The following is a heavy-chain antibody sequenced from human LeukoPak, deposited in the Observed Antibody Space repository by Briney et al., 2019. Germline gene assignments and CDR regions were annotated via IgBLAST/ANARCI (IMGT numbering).Heavy chain of an antibody. J-gene: IGHJ3*02. CDR1: GFTFSSYA. CDR3: AKLVVRGVIRYDAFDI. Sequence: EGSLRLSCAASGFTFSSYAMSWVRQAPGKGLEWVSAISGSGGSTYYADPVKGRFTISRDNSKNTLYLQMNSLRAEDTAVYYCAKLVVRGVIRYDAFDIWGQGTMVTVSS. V-gene: IGHV3-23*01. CDR2: ISGSGGST. D-gene: IGHD3-10*01.